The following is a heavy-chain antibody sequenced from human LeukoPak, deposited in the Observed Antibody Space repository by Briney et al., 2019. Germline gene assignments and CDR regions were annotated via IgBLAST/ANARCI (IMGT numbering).Heavy chain of an antibody. CDR2: IYHSGST. D-gene: IGHD3-10*01. CDR3: ARVVGGELGPVLNDY. V-gene: IGHV4-30-2*01. J-gene: IGHJ4*02. Sequence: PSETLSLTCTVSGGSISSGGYYWGWIRQPPGKGLEWIGYIYHSGSTYYNPSLKSRVTISVDRSKNQFSLKLSSVTAADTAVYYCARVVGGELGPVLNDYWGQGTLVTVSS. CDR1: GGSISSGGYY.